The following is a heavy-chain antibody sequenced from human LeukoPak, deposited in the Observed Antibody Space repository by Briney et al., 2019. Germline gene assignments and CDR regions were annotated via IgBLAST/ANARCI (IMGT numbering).Heavy chain of an antibody. Sequence: GGSLRLSCAASGFTFNSYWMSWVRQAPGKGLEWVANIKQDGSEKYYVDSLKGRFTISRDNAKNSLYLQMNSLRAEDTAVYYCARDRATLRVWGQGTTVTVSS. CDR3: ARDRATLRV. V-gene: IGHV3-7*01. J-gene: IGHJ6*02. CDR2: IKQDGSEK. CDR1: GFTFNSYW.